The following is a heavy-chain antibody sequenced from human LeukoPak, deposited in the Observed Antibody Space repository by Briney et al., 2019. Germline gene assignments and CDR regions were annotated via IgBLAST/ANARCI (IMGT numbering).Heavy chain of an antibody. J-gene: IGHJ3*02. D-gene: IGHD1-26*01. CDR2: ISSSSSYI. V-gene: IGHV3-21*01. CDR1: GFTSSSYS. Sequence: PGGSPRHSRAPSGFTSSSYSMNTVRQAPRKRLEWVSSISSSSSYIYYADSVKGRFTISRDNAKNSLYLQMNSLRAEDTAVYYCARDREGATLNDAFDIWGQGTMVTVSS. CDR3: ARDREGATLNDAFDI.